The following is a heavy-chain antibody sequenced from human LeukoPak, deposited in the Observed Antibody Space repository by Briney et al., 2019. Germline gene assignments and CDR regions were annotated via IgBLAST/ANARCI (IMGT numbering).Heavy chain of an antibody. Sequence: GGSLRLSCAASGFTFSSYGMHWVRQAPGKGLEWVAVISYDGSNKYYADSVKGRFTISRDNSKNTLYLQMNSLRAEDTVVYYCANSDVAYSKNWGQGTLVTVSS. CDR2: ISYDGSNK. V-gene: IGHV3-30*18. J-gene: IGHJ4*02. CDR1: GFTFSSYG. D-gene: IGHD2-15*01. CDR3: ANSDVAYSKN.